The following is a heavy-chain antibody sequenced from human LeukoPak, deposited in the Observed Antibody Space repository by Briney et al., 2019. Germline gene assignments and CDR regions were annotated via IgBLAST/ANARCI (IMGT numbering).Heavy chain of an antibody. Sequence: PSETLSLTCTVSGGSISTFYWSWLRQPPGKGLEWVGYIFQTGRSNYNPSLKSRVTISVDTSKNQLSLKLYSVTVADTAIYYCARHPFSDGFDFWGQGTMVTVS. CDR1: GGSISTFY. CDR3: ARHPFSDGFDF. J-gene: IGHJ3*01. CDR2: IFQTGRS. V-gene: IGHV4-59*08.